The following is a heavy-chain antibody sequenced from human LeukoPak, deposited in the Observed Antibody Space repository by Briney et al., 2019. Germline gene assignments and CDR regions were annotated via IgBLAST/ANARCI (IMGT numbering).Heavy chain of an antibody. CDR2: IYPGDSDT. V-gene: IGHV5-51*01. Sequence: GESLKISCKGSGYGFSSNWIGWVRQMPGKGLEWMGVIYPGDSDTRYRPSFRGQVSISADKSISTAYLRWTSPKASDTAMYYCARHNPDSFDYWGQGALVTVSS. CDR3: ARHNPDSFDY. D-gene: IGHD1-14*01. J-gene: IGHJ4*02. CDR1: GYGFSSNW.